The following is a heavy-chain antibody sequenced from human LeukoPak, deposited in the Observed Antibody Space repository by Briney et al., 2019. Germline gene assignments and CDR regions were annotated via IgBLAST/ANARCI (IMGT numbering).Heavy chain of an antibody. CDR3: ARDALQMNTAMVVSPGYYFDY. Sequence: ASVKVSCKVSGYTFTSYYMHWVRQAPGQGLEWMGIINPSGGSTSYAQKFQGRVTMTRGTSTSTVYMELSSLRSEDTAVYYCARDALQMNTAMVVSPGYYFDYWGQGTLVTVSS. V-gene: IGHV1-46*01. D-gene: IGHD5-18*01. J-gene: IGHJ4*02. CDR2: INPSGGST. CDR1: GYTFTSYY.